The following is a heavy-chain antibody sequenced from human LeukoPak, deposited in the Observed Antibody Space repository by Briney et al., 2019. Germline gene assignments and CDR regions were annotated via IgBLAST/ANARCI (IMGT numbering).Heavy chain of an antibody. J-gene: IGHJ4*02. CDR2: ISYDGSNK. Sequence: PGGSLRLSCAASGFTFSSYGMHWVRQAPGKGLEWVAVISYDGSNKYYADSVKGRFTISRDNSKNTLYLQMNSLRAEDTAVYYCAKDATQGCSLYFDYWGQGTLVTVSS. D-gene: IGHD5-18*01. CDR3: AKDATQGCSLYFDY. CDR1: GFTFSSYG. V-gene: IGHV3-30*18.